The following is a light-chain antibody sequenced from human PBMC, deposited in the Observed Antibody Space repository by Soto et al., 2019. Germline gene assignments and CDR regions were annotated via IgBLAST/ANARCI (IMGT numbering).Light chain of an antibody. CDR2: DAS. J-gene: IGKJ5*01. CDR1: QNINNY. CDR3: QQYENLPT. V-gene: IGKV1-33*01. Sequence: DIEMTQSTSYLSAFVGETVTILCQASQNINNYLNWYQQKPGRAPKLLIYDASNLEAGVPSRFRGSGSGTDFTFTISRLQPEDIATYYCQQYENLPTFGQGTRLEIK.